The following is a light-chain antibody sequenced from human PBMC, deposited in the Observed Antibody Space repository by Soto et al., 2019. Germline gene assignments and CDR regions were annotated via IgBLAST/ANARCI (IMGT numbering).Light chain of an antibody. Sequence: EIVMTQSPATLSVSPGERATLSCRASQSVSSNLGWYQQKPGQAPRLLVYDASARATGIPARFSGSGSGTELTLPISSLQYEDFAVYYCQQYNNWPPPLTFGGGTKVEIK. J-gene: IGKJ4*01. CDR1: QSVSSN. V-gene: IGKV3-15*01. CDR2: DAS. CDR3: QQYNNWPPPLT.